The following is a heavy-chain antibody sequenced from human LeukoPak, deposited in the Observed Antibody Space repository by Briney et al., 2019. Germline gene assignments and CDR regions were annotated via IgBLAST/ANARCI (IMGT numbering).Heavy chain of an antibody. D-gene: IGHD1-14*01. Sequence: GGSLRLSCAASGFTFSNYWMTWVRQAPGKGLEWVAVIWYDGSNKYYADSVKGRFTISRDNSKNTLYLQMNSLRAEDTAVYYCAREGPDAFDYWGQGTLVTVSS. V-gene: IGHV3-33*08. CDR2: IWYDGSNK. CDR1: GFTFSNYW. J-gene: IGHJ4*02. CDR3: AREGPDAFDY.